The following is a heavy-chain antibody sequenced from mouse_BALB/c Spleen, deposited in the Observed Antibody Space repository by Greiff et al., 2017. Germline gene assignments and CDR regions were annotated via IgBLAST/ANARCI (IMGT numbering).Heavy chain of an antibody. D-gene: IGHD2-4*01. V-gene: IGHV10-1*02. CDR2: IRSKSNNYAT. Sequence: EVKLVESGGGLVQPKGSLKLSCAASGFTFNTYAMNWVRQAPGKGLEWVARIRSKSNNYATYYAYSVKDRFTISRDDSQSMLYLQMNNLKTEDTAMYYCVRQDDYGFAYWGQGTLVTVSA. J-gene: IGHJ3*01. CDR3: VRQDDYGFAY. CDR1: GFTFNTYA.